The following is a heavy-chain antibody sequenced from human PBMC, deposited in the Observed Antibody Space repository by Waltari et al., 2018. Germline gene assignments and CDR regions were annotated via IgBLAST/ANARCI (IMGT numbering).Heavy chain of an antibody. CDR3: ARARLVVVDVYYFDY. J-gene: IGHJ4*02. D-gene: IGHD2-15*01. Sequence: EVQLVESGGGLVQPGGSLRLSCAASGFTFSRYSMNWVRQAPGKGLEWVSYISSSSSTIYYADSVKGRFTISRDNAKNSLYLQMNSLRAEDTAVYYCARARLVVVDVYYFDYWGQGTLVTVSS. CDR1: GFTFSRYS. V-gene: IGHV3-48*01. CDR2: ISSSSSTI.